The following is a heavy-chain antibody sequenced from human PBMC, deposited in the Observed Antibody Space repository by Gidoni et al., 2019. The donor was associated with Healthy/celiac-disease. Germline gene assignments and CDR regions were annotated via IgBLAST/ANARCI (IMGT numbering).Heavy chain of an antibody. J-gene: IGHJ6*02. D-gene: IGHD3-10*01. CDR1: GYTFTSYY. V-gene: IGHV1-46*01. CDR3: ARDRGYGAYYYYYYGMDV. CDR2: INPSGGST. Sequence: QVQLVQSGAEVKKPWASVKVSCKASGYTFTSYYMHWVRQAPGQGLEWMGIINPSGGSTSYAQKFQGRVTMTRDTSTSTVYMELSSLRSEDTAVYYCARDRGYGAYYYYYYGMDVWGQGTTVTVSS.